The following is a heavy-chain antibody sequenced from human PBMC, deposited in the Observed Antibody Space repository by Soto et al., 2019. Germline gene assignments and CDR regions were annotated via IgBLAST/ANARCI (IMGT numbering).Heavy chain of an antibody. CDR2: INAGNGNT. CDR1: GYTFTSYA. V-gene: IGHV1-3*01. Sequence: ASVKVSCKASGYTFTSYAMHWVRQAPGQRLEWMGWINAGNGNTKYSQKFQGRVTITRDTSASTAYMELSSLRSEDTAVYYCARDLGFSDFDVHYWGQGTLVTVSS. J-gene: IGHJ4*02. CDR3: ARDLGFSDFDVHY. D-gene: IGHD2-21*02.